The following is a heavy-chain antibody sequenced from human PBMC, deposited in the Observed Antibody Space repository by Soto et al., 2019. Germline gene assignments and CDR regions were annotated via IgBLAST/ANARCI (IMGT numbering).Heavy chain of an antibody. CDR1: GLSFSSYA. D-gene: IGHD3-10*01. CDR2: ISAGGSNT. CDR3: ADGGEWAFNFEY. J-gene: IGHJ4*02. Sequence: EVQLLESGGDLIQPGGSLRLSCAASGLSFSSYAMSWVRQAPGKGLEWVSGISAGGSNTYYAASVKGRFTMSRDNSKSTLYLQMNNLRAEDTAVYYCADGGEWAFNFEYWGQGTLVTVSS. V-gene: IGHV3-23*01.